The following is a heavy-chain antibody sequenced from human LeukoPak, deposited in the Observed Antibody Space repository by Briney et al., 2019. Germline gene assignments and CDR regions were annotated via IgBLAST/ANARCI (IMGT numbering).Heavy chain of an antibody. Sequence: SETLSLTCTVSGVSISSYYWSWIRQPPGKGREWIGYIYHSGSTNYNPSLKSRVTISADTSKNQFSLNLSSVTAADTAVYYCARHVGEAYFDYWGQGTLVTVSS. CDR2: IYHSGST. CDR3: ARHVGEAYFDY. V-gene: IGHV4-59*08. D-gene: IGHD3-16*01. CDR1: GVSISSYY. J-gene: IGHJ4*02.